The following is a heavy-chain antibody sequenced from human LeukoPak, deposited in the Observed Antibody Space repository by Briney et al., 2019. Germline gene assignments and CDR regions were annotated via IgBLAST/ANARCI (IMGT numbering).Heavy chain of an antibody. CDR3: AREGDSRRLGWLHP. V-gene: IGHV4-38-2*02. CDR2: IYHCGNT. Sequence: PSETLSLTCAVSGYSISSGYYWGWTRQPPGKGLEWIGNIYHCGNTYYNPSLKSRVTISVDTSKNQFALKLSSVTAADTAVFYCAREGDSRRLGWLHPWGRGTLVTV. J-gene: IGHJ5*02. D-gene: IGHD3-22*01. CDR1: GYSISSGYY.